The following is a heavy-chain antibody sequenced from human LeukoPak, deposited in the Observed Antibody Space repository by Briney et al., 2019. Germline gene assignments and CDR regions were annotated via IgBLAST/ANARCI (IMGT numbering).Heavy chain of an antibody. D-gene: IGHD3-3*01. V-gene: IGHV1-69*05. CDR2: ITPIFGTA. Sequence: GASVKVSCKASGGTFSSYAISWVRQAPGQGLEWMGGITPIFGTANYAQKFQGRGTITTDESTSAAYMELSSLRSEDTAVYYCAIVARYDFWSGHFDYWGQGTLVTVSS. J-gene: IGHJ4*02. CDR3: AIVARYDFWSGHFDY. CDR1: GGTFSSYA.